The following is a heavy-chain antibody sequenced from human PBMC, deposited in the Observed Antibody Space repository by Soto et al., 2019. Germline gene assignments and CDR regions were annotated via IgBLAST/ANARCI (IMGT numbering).Heavy chain of an antibody. CDR2: ISYDGSNI. J-gene: IGHJ6*02. CDR3: ARDPARKFYGMDV. CDR1: GFAFSKYD. V-gene: IGHV3-30*03. Sequence: QSGGSLRLSCAASGFAFSKYDINWVRQAPGKGLEWVALISYDGSNIRFRDSVKDRFTISRDNARNTVVLQANSLRDEDTAVYYCARDPARKFYGMDVWGQGTTVTVSS.